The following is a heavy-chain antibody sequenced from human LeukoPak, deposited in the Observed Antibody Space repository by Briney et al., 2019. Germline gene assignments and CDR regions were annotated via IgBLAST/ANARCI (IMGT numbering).Heavy chain of an antibody. V-gene: IGHV3-30*04. J-gene: IGHJ4*02. CDR1: GFTFSSYA. CDR3: APLATNSRTGSTVDY. CDR2: ISYDGSNK. Sequence: GGSLRLSCAASGFTFSSYAMHWVRQAPGKGLEWVAVISYDGSNKYYADSVKGRFTTSRDNSKNTLYLQMNSLRAEDTAVYYCAPLATNSRTGSTVDYWGQGTLVTVSS. D-gene: IGHD3-9*01.